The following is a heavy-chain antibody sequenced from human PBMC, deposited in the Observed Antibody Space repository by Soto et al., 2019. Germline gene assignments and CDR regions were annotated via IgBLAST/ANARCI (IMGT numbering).Heavy chain of an antibody. V-gene: IGHV3-30*18. CDR1: GFTFSSYG. CDR2: ISYDGSNK. J-gene: IGHJ6*03. Sequence: QVQLVESGGGVVQPGRSLRLSCAASGFTFSSYGMHWVRQAPGKGLEWVAVISYDGSNKYYADSVKGRFTISRDNSKNTMYLQMNSLRAEDTAVYYCAKDYGDSTHNYYYYYYMDVWGKGTTVTVSS. CDR3: AKDYGDSTHNYYYYYYMDV. D-gene: IGHD4-17*01.